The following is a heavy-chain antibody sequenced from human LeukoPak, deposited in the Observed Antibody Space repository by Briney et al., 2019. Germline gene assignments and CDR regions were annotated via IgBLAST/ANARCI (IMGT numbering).Heavy chain of an antibody. Sequence: GGSLRLSCTASGFTFGDYAMSWVRQAPGKGLEWVGFIRSKAYGGTTEYAASVKGRFTISRDDSKSIAYLQMNSLKPEDTAVYYCTRDRVVVVPAAMYYYYYCMDVWGKGTTVTVSS. J-gene: IGHJ6*03. V-gene: IGHV3-49*04. CDR1: GFTFGDYA. CDR2: IRSKAYGGTT. D-gene: IGHD2-2*01. CDR3: TRDRVVVVPAAMYYYYYCMDV.